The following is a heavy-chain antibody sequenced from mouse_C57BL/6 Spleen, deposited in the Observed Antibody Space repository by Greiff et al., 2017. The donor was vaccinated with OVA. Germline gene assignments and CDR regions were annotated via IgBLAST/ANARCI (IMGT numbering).Heavy chain of an antibody. J-gene: IGHJ3*01. D-gene: IGHD4-1*01. CDR3: ARHGLTGFAY. V-gene: IGHV5-9*01. CDR2: ISGGGGNT. Sequence: EVKVVESGGGLVKPGGSLKLSCAASGFTFSSYTMSWVRQTPEKRLEWVATISGGGGNTYYPDSVKGRFTISRDNAKNTLYLQMSSLRSEDTALYYCARHGLTGFAYWGQGTLVTVSA. CDR1: GFTFSSYT.